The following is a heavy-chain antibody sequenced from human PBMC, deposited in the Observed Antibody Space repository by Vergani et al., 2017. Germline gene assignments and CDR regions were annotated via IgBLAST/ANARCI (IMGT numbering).Heavy chain of an antibody. CDR3: ARDFYGSSGIDY. V-gene: IGHV3-11*04. Sequence: QVQLVESGGGWVKPGGPLRLFCAASGFTFSDYYMSGIRQAPGKGLEWVSYISSSGSNIYYADSVKGRFTISRDNAKNSLYLQMNSLRAEDTAVYYCARDFYGSSGIDYWGQGTLVTVSS. CDR2: ISSSGSNI. CDR1: GFTFSDYY. D-gene: IGHD3-22*01. J-gene: IGHJ4*02.